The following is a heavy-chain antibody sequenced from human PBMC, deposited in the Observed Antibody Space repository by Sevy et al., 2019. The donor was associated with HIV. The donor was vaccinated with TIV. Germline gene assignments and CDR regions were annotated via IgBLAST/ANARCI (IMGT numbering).Heavy chain of an antibody. CDR2: IKQDGSDK. D-gene: IGHD1-26*01. J-gene: IGHJ4*02. Sequence: GGSLRLSCAASGFTLSNYWMSWVRQAPGKGLEWVANIKQDGSDKYYVDSVKGRFTISRDNAKNSLYLQMNSLRAEDTAVYYCARDLFSGSYYENYWGQGTLVTAS. CDR3: ARDLFSGSYYENY. CDR1: GFTLSNYW. V-gene: IGHV3-7*01.